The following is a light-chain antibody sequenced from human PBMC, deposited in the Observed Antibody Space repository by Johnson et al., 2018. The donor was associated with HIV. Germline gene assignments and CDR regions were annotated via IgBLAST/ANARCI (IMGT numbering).Light chain of an antibody. CDR2: ENN. V-gene: IGLV1-51*02. CDR3: GTWDSSLSAGGV. CDR1: TSSIGNNY. J-gene: IGLJ1*01. Sequence: QSVLTQPPSVSAAPGQKVTISCSGSTSSIGNNYVSWYQHLPGTAPKLLIYENNKRPSGIPARFSGSKSGTSATLGITGLQTGDEADYYCGTWDSSLSAGGVFGTGTKFTVL.